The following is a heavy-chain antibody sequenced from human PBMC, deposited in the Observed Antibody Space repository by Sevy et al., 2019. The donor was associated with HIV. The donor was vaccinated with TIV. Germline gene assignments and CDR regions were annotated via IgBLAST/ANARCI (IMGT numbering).Heavy chain of an antibody. CDR2: ISSNGGST. J-gene: IGHJ6*03. Sequence: GGSLRLSCSASGFTFSSYAMHWVRQAPGKGLEYVSAISSNGGSTYYADSVKGRFTISRDNSKNTLYLQMSSLRAEDTAVYYCVKDRLRFLGWSGDYYMDVWGKGTTVTVSS. V-gene: IGHV3-64D*06. CDR1: GFTFSSYA. D-gene: IGHD3-3*01. CDR3: VKDRLRFLGWSGDYYMDV.